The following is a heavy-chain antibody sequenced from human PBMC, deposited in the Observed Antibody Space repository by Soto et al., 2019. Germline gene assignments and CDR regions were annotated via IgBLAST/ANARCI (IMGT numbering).Heavy chain of an antibody. D-gene: IGHD4-17*01. CDR3: ATPRNVVVYGDYALDY. J-gene: IGHJ4*02. V-gene: IGHV1-69*02. Sequence: QVQLVQSGAEVKKPGSSVKVSCKASEGTVSSYTFSWVRQAPGQGLEWMGRVIPILDLASYAQKFQGRVTITADKSTSTAYMELNSLRSEDTAVYYCATPRNVVVYGDYALDYWGQGTLVAVSS. CDR2: VIPILDLA. CDR1: EGTVSSYT.